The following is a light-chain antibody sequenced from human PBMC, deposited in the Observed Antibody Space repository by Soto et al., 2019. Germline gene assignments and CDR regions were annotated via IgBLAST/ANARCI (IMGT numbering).Light chain of an antibody. CDR2: AGS. Sequence: QSVLTQPASVSGSPGQSITISCTGTSSDVGSYNLVSWYQQHPGKAPKLMIYAGSKRPSGVSNRFSGSKSGNTASLTISGLQAEDEADYYCCSYAGSSTVVFGTGTKLTVL. CDR3: CSYAGSSTVV. CDR1: SSDVGSYNL. J-gene: IGLJ1*01. V-gene: IGLV2-23*01.